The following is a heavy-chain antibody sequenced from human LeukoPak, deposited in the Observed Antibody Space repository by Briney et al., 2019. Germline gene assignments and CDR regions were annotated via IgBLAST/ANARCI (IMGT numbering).Heavy chain of an antibody. CDR3: AKDQSFYGDFPGGYDY. CDR2: ISGSGGST. J-gene: IGHJ4*02. Sequence: PGRSLRLSCAASGFTLSSYAMSWVRQAPGKGLEWVSAISGSGGSTYYADSVKGRFTISRDNSKNTLYLQMNSLRAEDTAVYYCAKDQSFYGDFPGGYDYWGQGTLVTVSS. V-gene: IGHV3-23*01. CDR1: GFTLSSYA. D-gene: IGHD4-17*01.